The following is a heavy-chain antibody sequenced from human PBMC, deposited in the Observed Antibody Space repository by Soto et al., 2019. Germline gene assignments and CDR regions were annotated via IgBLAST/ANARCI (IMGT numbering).Heavy chain of an antibody. CDR2: ISGYNSMT. CDR3: ARAFGSTYN. CDR1: CYTFSSYG. Sequence: VQLVPSGAEVEKPGASVKVSCEASCYTFSSYGISWVRQAPGQGLAWMGVISGYNSMTRYAQKFLGRVTMPTDTSTSTAYMALRAVRSGDTAVYYSARAFGSTYNWGPGTLVTVSS. D-gene: IGHD6-13*01. J-gene: IGHJ4*02. V-gene: IGHV1-18*01.